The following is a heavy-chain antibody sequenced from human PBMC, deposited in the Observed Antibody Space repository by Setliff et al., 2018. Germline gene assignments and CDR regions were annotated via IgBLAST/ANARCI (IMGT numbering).Heavy chain of an antibody. CDR1: GGSMTSYY. CDR2: VHYSGDS. D-gene: IGHD3-10*01. V-gene: IGHV4-59*13. Sequence: PSETLSLTCTVSGGSMTSYYWSWIRQSPWKGLEWIGYVHYSGDSNYNPSLKSRVTMSVDTSKNQFSMNLRSVTAADTAVYYCARQPSSGSYYNPRPYYFDYWGQGTPVTVSS. CDR3: ARQPSSGSYYNPRPYYFDY. J-gene: IGHJ4*02.